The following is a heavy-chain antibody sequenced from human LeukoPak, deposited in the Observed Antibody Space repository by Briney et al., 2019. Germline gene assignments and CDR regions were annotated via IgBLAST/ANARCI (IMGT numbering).Heavy chain of an antibody. J-gene: IGHJ4*02. CDR3: AKDRSAWGSVIGY. D-gene: IGHD3-10*01. CDR1: GFTFSSYG. V-gene: IGHV3-33*06. CDR2: IWYDGSNK. Sequence: ERSLRLSCAASGFTFSSYGMHWVRQAPGKGLEWVAVIWYDGSNKYYADSVKGRFTISRDNSKNTLYLQMNSLRAEDTAVYYCAKDRSAWGSVIGYWGQGTLVTVSS.